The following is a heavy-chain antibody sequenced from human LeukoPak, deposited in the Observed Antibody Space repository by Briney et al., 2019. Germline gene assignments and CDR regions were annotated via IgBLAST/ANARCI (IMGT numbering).Heavy chain of an antibody. CDR2: ISGSDGST. D-gene: IGHD1-26*01. Sequence: GGSLRLSCAASGFTISSYAMTWVRQAPGKGLEWVSGISGSDGSTYYADPVKGRFTISRHNSKNTLYLQMNSLRAEDTAVYYCAKVPLGSGSYFPYYYYMDVWGKGTTVTVSS. CDR3: AKVPLGSGSYFPYYYYMDV. J-gene: IGHJ6*03. CDR1: GFTISSYA. V-gene: IGHV3-23*01.